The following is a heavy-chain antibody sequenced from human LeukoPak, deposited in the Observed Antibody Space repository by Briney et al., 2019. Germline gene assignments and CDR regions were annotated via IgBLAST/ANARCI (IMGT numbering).Heavy chain of an antibody. D-gene: IGHD2-2*01. V-gene: IGHV1-2*02. CDR1: GYTFTRYY. CDR2: INPNSGGT. CDR3: ASPSCDSTSCYGWFDH. Sequence: ASVKVSCKASGYTFTRYYMHWVRQAPGQGLEWMGWINPNSGGTNYAQKFQGRVTMTRDTSISTAYMELSRLRSDDTAVYYCASPSCDSTSCYGWFDHWGQGTLVTVSS. J-gene: IGHJ5*02.